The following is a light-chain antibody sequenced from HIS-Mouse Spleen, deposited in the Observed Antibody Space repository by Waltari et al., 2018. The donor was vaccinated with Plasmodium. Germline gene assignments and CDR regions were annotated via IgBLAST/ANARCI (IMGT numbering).Light chain of an antibody. CDR3: YSTDSSGNHRV. Sequence: SYELTQPPSVSVSPGQTARITCSGDALPKKYAYWYQQKSGQAPVLVIYEDSKRPSGIPEGFCGASSGTMATLTISGAQVEDEADYYGYSTDSSGNHRVFGGGTKLTVL. V-gene: IGLV3-10*01. CDR2: EDS. J-gene: IGLJ3*02. CDR1: ALPKKY.